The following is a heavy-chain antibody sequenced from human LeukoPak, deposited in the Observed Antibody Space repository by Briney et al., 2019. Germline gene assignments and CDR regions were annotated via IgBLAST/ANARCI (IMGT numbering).Heavy chain of an antibody. D-gene: IGHD3-3*01. V-gene: IGHV3-21*01. CDR3: ARDGDLWSGYPSWFDP. Sequence: PGGSLRLSCAASGFTFSSYSMNWVRQAPGKGLEWVSSISSSSSYIYYADSVKGRFTISRDNAKNSLYLQMNSLRAEDTAVYYCARDGDLWSGYPSWFDPWGQGTLVTVSS. CDR1: GFTFSSYS. CDR2: ISSSSSYI. J-gene: IGHJ5*02.